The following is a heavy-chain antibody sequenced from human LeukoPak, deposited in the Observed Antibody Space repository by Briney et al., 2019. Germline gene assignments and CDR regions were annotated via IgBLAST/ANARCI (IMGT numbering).Heavy chain of an antibody. J-gene: IGHJ3*02. CDR2: IIPILGIA. CDR1: GGTFSSYA. CDR3: ARENDFWSGYYSGAFDI. Sequence: SVKVSFKASGGTFSSYAISWVRQAPGQGLEWMGRIIPILGIANYAQKFQGRVTITADKSTSTAYMELSSLRSEDTAVYYCARENDFWSGYYSGAFDIWGQGTMVTVSS. D-gene: IGHD3-3*01. V-gene: IGHV1-69*04.